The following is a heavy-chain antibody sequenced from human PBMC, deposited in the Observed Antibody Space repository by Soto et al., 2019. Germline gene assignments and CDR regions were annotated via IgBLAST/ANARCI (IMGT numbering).Heavy chain of an antibody. CDR1: GGSISSHTYY. CDR3: VRFWPPPDYGILTTYSDAFDH. CDR2: ISYSGST. J-gene: IGHJ4*02. V-gene: IGHV4-39*01. Sequence: PSETLSLTCTVSGGSISSHTYYWGWIRQPPGKGLEWFASISYSGSTYYNPSLSSRVTISVDTSKNQFSLSLNSVTAADTAVYYCVRFWPPPDYGILTTYSDAFDHWGQGTLVTVSS. D-gene: IGHD3-9*01.